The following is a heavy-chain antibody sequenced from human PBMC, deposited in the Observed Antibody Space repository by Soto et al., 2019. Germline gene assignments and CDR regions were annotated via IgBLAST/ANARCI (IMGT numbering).Heavy chain of an antibody. CDR2: TYYRSKWYN. J-gene: IGHJ4*02. CDR1: GDSVSGNSAA. Sequence: TCAISGDSVSGNSAAGNWIRQSPSRGLEWLGRTYYRSKWYNHYAVSVKSRITVNPDTSKNQFSLQLNSVTPEDTAMYYCARSGPGGYIAYWGQGTQVTVSS. D-gene: IGHD3-22*01. V-gene: IGHV6-1*01. CDR3: ARSGPGGYIAY.